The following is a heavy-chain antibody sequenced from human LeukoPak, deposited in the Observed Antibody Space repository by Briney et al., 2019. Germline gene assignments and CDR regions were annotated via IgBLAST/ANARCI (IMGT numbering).Heavy chain of an antibody. CDR3: ARKGGTVTTGRAFDY. D-gene: IGHD4-17*01. CDR2: INHSGST. Sequence: SETLSLTRAVYGGSFSGYYWSWIRQPPGKGLEWIGEINHSGSTNYNPSLKSRVTISVDTSKNQFSLKLSSVTAADTAVYYCARKGGTVTTGRAFDYRGQGTLVTVSS. J-gene: IGHJ4*02. V-gene: IGHV4-34*01. CDR1: GGSFSGYY.